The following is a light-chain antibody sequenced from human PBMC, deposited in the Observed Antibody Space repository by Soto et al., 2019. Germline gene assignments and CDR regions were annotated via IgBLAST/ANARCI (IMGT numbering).Light chain of an antibody. V-gene: IGLV1-40*01. CDR1: SSNIGAGYD. Sequence: QSVLTQPPSVSGAPGQRVTISCTGSSSNIGAGYDVHWYQQLPGTAPKLLIYGNGNRPSGVPDRFSGFKSGTSASLAITGLQTEDEADYYCQSYDSSLSVGVFGTGTKVTVL. CDR2: GNG. J-gene: IGLJ1*01. CDR3: QSYDSSLSVGV.